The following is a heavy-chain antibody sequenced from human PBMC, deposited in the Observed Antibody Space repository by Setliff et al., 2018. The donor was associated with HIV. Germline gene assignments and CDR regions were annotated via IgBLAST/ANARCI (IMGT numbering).Heavy chain of an antibody. D-gene: IGHD3-22*01. CDR1: GGTFSRHT. CDR2: IIPIFGTT. CDR3: ARDNYYLWRNWFDP. J-gene: IGHJ5*01. V-gene: IGHV1-69*13. Sequence: SVKVSCKSSGGTFSRHTISWVRQAPGQGLEWMGGIIPIFGTTNYAQNFQDRVSITADASTTTAYMELSSLRSEDTAVYYCARDNYYLWRNWFDPWGQGTLVTV.